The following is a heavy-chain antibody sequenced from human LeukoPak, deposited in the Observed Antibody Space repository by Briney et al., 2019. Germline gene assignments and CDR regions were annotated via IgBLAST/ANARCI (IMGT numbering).Heavy chain of an antibody. Sequence: SETLSHTCAVSGYSISSGYYWGWIRQPPGKGLEWIGSIYHSGSTYYNPSLKSRVTISVDTSTNQFSLKLSSVTAADTAVYYCAMSGSFDYWGQGTLVTVSS. J-gene: IGHJ4*02. CDR1: GYSISSGYY. D-gene: IGHD1-26*01. CDR3: AMSGSFDY. CDR2: IYHSGST. V-gene: IGHV4-38-2*01.